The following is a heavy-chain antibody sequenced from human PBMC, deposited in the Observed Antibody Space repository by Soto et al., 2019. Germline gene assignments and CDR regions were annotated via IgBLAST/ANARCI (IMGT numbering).Heavy chain of an antibody. V-gene: IGHV1-8*01. CDR3: SRNPYGSGLFDP. J-gene: IGHJ5*02. Sequence: QVQLVQSGAEVKKPGASVKVSCKASGYNFIDYDINWMRQSTGQGLEWMGWMTPNSGNTGYAQKFQGRVTLTRDTSIGTAYMELSSLKTEDTAVYYCSRNPYGSGLFDPWGHGTLITVSS. CDR1: GYNFIDYD. D-gene: IGHD6-19*01. CDR2: MTPNSGNT.